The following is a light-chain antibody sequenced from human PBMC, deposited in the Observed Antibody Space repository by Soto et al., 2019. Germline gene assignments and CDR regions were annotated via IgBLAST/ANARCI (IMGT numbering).Light chain of an antibody. V-gene: IGKV3-11*01. J-gene: IGKJ4*01. CDR2: DAS. Sequence: EIVLTQSPATLSLSPGERATLSCRASHSIGNYLGWYQQKPGQAPRLLIYDASNRATGIPARFSGSGSGTDFTLTISSLEPEDFAVYYCQQRSNWLTFGGGTKVEIK. CDR3: QQRSNWLT. CDR1: HSIGNY.